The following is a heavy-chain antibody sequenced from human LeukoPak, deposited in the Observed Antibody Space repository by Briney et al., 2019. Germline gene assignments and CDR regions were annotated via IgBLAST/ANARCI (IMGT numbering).Heavy chain of an antibody. Sequence: GGSLRLSCAASGFTFSSYAMSWVRQAPGQGLERVSAISGSGGSTYYADSVKGRFTISRDNSKNTLYLQMNSQRRVDTSLHYCAKGGVVVYYFDEGGQASLVTVSS. V-gene: IGHV3-23*01. CDR3: AKGGVVVYYFDE. CDR1: GFTFSSYA. CDR2: ISGSGGST. J-gene: IGHJ4*02. D-gene: IGHD3-16*02.